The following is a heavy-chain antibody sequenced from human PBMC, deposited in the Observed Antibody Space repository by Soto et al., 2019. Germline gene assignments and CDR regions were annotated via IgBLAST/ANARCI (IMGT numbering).Heavy chain of an antibody. D-gene: IGHD3-3*01. V-gene: IGHV3-53*01. Sequence: PGGSLRLSCAASGFTVSSNYMSWVRQAPGKGLEWVSVIYSGGSTYYADSVKGRFTISRDNSKNTLYLQMNSLRAEDTAVYYCARDRFTIFGRNYYYYGMDVWGQGTTVTV. CDR2: IYSGGST. CDR1: GFTVSSNY. CDR3: ARDRFTIFGRNYYYYGMDV. J-gene: IGHJ6*02.